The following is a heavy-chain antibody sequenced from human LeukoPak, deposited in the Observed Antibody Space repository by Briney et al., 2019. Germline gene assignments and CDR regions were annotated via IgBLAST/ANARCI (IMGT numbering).Heavy chain of an antibody. CDR3: ARDGRDGYMDV. D-gene: IGHD2-21*01. CDR2: IYTSGST. Sequence: SETLSLTSTVSGGSMSYYYWSWIRQPAGKGLEWIGRIYTSGSTNYNPSLKSRVTISVDTSKNQFSLKLSSVTAADTAVYYCARDGRDGYMDVWGKGTTVTVSS. CDR1: GGSMSYYY. J-gene: IGHJ6*03. V-gene: IGHV4-4*07.